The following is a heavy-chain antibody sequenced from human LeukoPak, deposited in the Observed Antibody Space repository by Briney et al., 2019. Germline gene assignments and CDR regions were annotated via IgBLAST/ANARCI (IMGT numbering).Heavy chain of an antibody. CDR2: IKSKTDGGTT. Sequence: PGGSLRLSCAASGFTFSNAWMSWVRQAQGNGLEWVGSIKSKTDGGTTDYAAPVKGRFTISRDDSKNTLYLQMNSLKTEDTAVYYCAKGRSCTNGICYSWFPEIWGQGTMVTVSS. CDR3: AKGRSCTNGICYSWFPEI. V-gene: IGHV3-15*01. CDR1: GFTFSNAW. D-gene: IGHD2-8*01. J-gene: IGHJ3*02.